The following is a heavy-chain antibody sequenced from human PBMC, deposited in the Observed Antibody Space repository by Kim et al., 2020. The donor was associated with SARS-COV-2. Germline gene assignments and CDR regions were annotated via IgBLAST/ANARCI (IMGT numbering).Heavy chain of an antibody. CDR1: GGSISSYY. CDR2: IYYSGST. CDR3: AREPIVGATSYFDY. V-gene: IGHV4-59*13. D-gene: IGHD1-26*01. Sequence: SETLSLTCTVSGGSISSYYWSWIRQPPGKGLEWIGYIYYSGSTNYNPSLKSRVTISVDTSKNQFSLKLSSVTAADTAVYYCAREPIVGATSYFDYWGQGTLVTVSS. J-gene: IGHJ4*02.